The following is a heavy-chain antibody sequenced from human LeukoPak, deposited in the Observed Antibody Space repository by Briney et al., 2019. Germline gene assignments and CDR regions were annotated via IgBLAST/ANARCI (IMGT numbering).Heavy chain of an antibody. Sequence: GGSLRLSCTTSGFTFSSYGMHWVRQAPGKGLEWVAFIRHDESNKLYPDSVKGRFSISRDNSKNTLYLQMNSPGAEDTAVYYCATTFATPVGAWGQGTLVIVSS. J-gene: IGHJ5*02. CDR3: ATTFATPVGA. D-gene: IGHD1-26*01. CDR2: IRHDESNK. V-gene: IGHV3-30*02. CDR1: GFTFSSYG.